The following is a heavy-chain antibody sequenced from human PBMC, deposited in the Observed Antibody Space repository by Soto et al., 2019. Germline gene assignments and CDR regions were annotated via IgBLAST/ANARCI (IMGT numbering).Heavy chain of an antibody. CDR1: GFTFSSYS. CDR3: ARDIAVAGKRYFDY. Sequence: EVQLVESGGGLVKPGGSLRLSCAASGFTFSSYSMNWVRQAPGKGLEWVSSISSSSSYIYYADSVKGRFTISRDNAKNPLYLQMNSLRAEDTAVYYCARDIAVAGKRYFDYWGQGTLVTVSS. V-gene: IGHV3-21*01. J-gene: IGHJ4*02. D-gene: IGHD6-19*01. CDR2: ISSSSSYI.